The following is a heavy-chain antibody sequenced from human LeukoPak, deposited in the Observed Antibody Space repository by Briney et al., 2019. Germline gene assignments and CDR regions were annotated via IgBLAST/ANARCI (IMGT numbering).Heavy chain of an antibody. J-gene: IGHJ3*02. D-gene: IGHD3-22*01. Sequence: SETLSLTCTVSGDSVTSGSYQWSWIRQPAGKGLEWIGHIYTSGNTNYNPSLKSRLTISVDTSKNQFSLKLSSVTAADTAVYYCARGVPYYYDSSNGFDIWGQGTLVTVST. CDR2: IYTSGNT. CDR1: GDSVTSGSYQ. V-gene: IGHV4-61*09. CDR3: ARGVPYYYDSSNGFDI.